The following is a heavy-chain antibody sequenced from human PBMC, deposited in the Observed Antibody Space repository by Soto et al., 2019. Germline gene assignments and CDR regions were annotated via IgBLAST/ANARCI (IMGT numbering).Heavy chain of an antibody. Sequence: SVKVSCKASGGTFSSYAISWVRQAPGQGLEWMGGIIPIFGTANYAQKFQGRVTITADKSTSTAYMELSSLRSEDTAVYYCARSRGYDILTGYFRLEAFDYWGQGTLVTVSS. CDR1: GGTFSSYA. J-gene: IGHJ4*02. V-gene: IGHV1-69*06. D-gene: IGHD3-9*01. CDR3: ARSRGYDILTGYFRLEAFDY. CDR2: IIPIFGTA.